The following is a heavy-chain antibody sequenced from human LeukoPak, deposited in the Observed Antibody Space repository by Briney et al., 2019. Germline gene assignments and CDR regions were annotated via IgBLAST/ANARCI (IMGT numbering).Heavy chain of an antibody. J-gene: IGHJ4*02. CDR2: IYISGTT. CDR1: NGSISSYY. CDR3: AREGGSYRTFDY. Sequence: SETLSLTCTVSNGSISSYYWSWIRQPAGKGLEWIGRIYISGTTNCSPSLKTRVTMSVDTSKNQFSLILSSVTAADTAVYYCAREGGSYRTFDYWGQGTLVTVSS. D-gene: IGHD3-16*02. V-gene: IGHV4-4*07.